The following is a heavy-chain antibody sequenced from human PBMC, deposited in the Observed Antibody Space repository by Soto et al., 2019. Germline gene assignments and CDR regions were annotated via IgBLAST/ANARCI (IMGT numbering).Heavy chain of an antibody. CDR3: ARHNYDSSGTAVDV. CDR1: GGSISSGGYY. CDR2: IYYSGST. D-gene: IGHD3-22*01. J-gene: IGHJ6*02. V-gene: IGHV4-31*03. Sequence: QVQLQESGPGLVKPSQTLSLTCTVSGGSISSGGYYWSWIRQHPGKGLEWIGYIYYSGSTYYNPSVKSRVTISVDTSKNQFSLKRSSVTAADTAVYYCARHNYDSSGTAVDVWGQGTTVTVSS.